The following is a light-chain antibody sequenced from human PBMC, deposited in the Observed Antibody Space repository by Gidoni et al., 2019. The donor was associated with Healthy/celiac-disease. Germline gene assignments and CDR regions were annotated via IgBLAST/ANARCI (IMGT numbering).Light chain of an antibody. V-gene: IGKV1-6*01. CDR1: QGIRND. Sequence: GDRVTITCRASQGIRNDLGWYQQKPGKAPKLLIYAASSLQSGVPSRFSGSGSGTDFTLTISSLQPEDFATYYCLQDYNYPYTFGQGTKLEIK. J-gene: IGKJ2*01. CDR3: LQDYNYPYT. CDR2: AAS.